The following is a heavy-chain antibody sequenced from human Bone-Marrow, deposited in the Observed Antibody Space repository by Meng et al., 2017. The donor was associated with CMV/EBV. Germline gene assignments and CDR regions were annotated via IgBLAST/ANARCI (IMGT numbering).Heavy chain of an antibody. CDR3: ARLMYPTTGGYYYGMDV. J-gene: IGHJ6*02. CDR1: GFTFSSYG. Sequence: GESLKISCAASGFTFSSYGMHWVRQAPGKGLEWVSYISSSGSTIYYADSVKGRFTISRDNAKNSLYLQMNSLRAEDTAVYYCARLMYPTTGGYYYGMDVWGQGTTVTVSS. CDR2: ISSSGSTI. D-gene: IGHD1-1*01. V-gene: IGHV3-48*04.